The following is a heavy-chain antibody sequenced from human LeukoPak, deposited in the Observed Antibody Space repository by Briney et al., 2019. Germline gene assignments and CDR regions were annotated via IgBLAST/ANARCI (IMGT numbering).Heavy chain of an antibody. Sequence: ASVTVSCKASGYTFTGYYMHWVRQAPGQGLEWMGWINPKSGDTNYAEKFQGRGTMTRDTAISTAYMDLRRLRSDDTAVYYCARDYSSSSGYFDYWGQGTLVTVSS. D-gene: IGHD6-6*01. V-gene: IGHV1-2*02. J-gene: IGHJ4*02. CDR3: ARDYSSSSGYFDY. CDR2: INPKSGDT. CDR1: GYTFTGYY.